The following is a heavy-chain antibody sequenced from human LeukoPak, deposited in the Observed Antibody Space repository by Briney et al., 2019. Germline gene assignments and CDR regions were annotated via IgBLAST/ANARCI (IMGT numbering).Heavy chain of an antibody. CDR1: GYTFTSYD. Sequence: ASVKVSCKASGYTFTSYDINWVRQATGQGLEWMGWMNPNSGNTGYAQKFQGRVTMTRNTSISTAYMELSSLRSEDTAVYYCARGVEYTHAFDIWGQGTMVTVSS. J-gene: IGHJ3*02. V-gene: IGHV1-8*01. CDR2: MNPNSGNT. CDR3: ARGVEYTHAFDI. D-gene: IGHD1-1*01.